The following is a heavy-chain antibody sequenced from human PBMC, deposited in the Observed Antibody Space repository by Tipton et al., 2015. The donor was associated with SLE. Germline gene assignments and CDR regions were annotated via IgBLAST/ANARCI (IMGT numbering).Heavy chain of an antibody. CDR2: TYYRSKWYN. J-gene: IGHJ3*02. Sequence: GLVKPSQTLSLTCAISGDSVSSNSAAWNWIRQSPSRGLEWLGRTYYRSKWYNDYAVSVKSRITINPDTSKNQFSLQLNSVTPEDTAVYYCARVLPYYYGSGSSGGAFDIWGQGTMVTVSS. D-gene: IGHD3-10*01. CDR1: GDSVSSNSAA. V-gene: IGHV6-1*01. CDR3: ARVLPYYYGSGSSGGAFDI.